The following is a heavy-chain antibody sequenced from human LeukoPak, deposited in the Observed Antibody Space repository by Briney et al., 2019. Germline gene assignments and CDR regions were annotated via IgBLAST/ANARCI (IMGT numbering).Heavy chain of an antibody. D-gene: IGHD6-19*01. Sequence: AGGSLRLSCAASGFTFNSYAMYWVRQAPGKGLEWVSGIFGSGGSAHYADSVKGRFAIFRDNSKNTVYLQMNSLRAEDTAVYYCAKTTTGYGSGRYPGWPVDYWGQGTLVTVSS. CDR1: GFTFNSYA. CDR3: AKTTTGYGSGRYPGWPVDY. V-gene: IGHV3-23*01. J-gene: IGHJ4*02. CDR2: IFGSGGSA.